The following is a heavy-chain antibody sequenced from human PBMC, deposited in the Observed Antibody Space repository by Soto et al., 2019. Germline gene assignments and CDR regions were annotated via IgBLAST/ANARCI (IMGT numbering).Heavy chain of an antibody. CDR2: ISYSGST. CDR3: ARPYCSGGSCYWFDP. V-gene: IGHV4-59*12. CDR1: GDSISTYY. Sequence: SETLSLTCTVSGDSISTYYWSWIRQPPGKGLEWIGYISYSGSTNYSPSLKSRVTMSVDTSKNQFSLKLSSVTAADTAVYYCARPYCSGGSCYWFDPWGQGTLVTVSS. J-gene: IGHJ5*02. D-gene: IGHD2-15*01.